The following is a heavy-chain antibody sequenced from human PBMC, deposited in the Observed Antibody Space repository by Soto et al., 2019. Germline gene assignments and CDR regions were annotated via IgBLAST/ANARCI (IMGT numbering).Heavy chain of an antibody. D-gene: IGHD4-17*01. CDR3: AREKNDYGDHGDVDY. CDR2: IFYTGST. V-gene: IGHV4-30-4*01. CDR1: GGSISSGDYY. Sequence: SETLSLTCTVSGGSISSGDYYWSWIRQPPGKGLEWIGYIFYTGSTYYNPSLKSRVTISVDTSKNQFSLKLSSVTAADTAVYYCAREKNDYGDHGDVDYWGQGTLVTVSS. J-gene: IGHJ4*02.